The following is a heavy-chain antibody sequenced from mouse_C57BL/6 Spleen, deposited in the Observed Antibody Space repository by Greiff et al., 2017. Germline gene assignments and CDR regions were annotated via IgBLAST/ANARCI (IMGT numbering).Heavy chain of an antibody. CDR1: GYTFTSYW. V-gene: IGHV1-69*01. D-gene: IGHD1-1*01. CDR3: ARESYYGSRDFDY. J-gene: IGHJ2*01. CDR2: IDPSDSYT. Sequence: QVQLKQPGAELVMPGASVKLSCKASGYTFTSYWMHWVKQRPGQGLEWIGEIDPSDSYTNYNQKFKGKSTLTVDKSSSTAYMQLSSLTSEDSAVYYCARESYYGSRDFDYWVQGTTLTVSS.